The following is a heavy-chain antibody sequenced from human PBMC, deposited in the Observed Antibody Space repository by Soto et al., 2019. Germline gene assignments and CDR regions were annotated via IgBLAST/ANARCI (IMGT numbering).Heavy chain of an antibody. CDR2: ITSSDVT. CDR3: VGEVGFQLIY. D-gene: IGHD2-2*01. CDR1: GFTFSTHS. J-gene: IGHJ4*02. Sequence: EVQLVESGGGLVQPGGSLRISCAASGFTFSTHSMNWVRQAPGKGLEWISYITSSDVTMYADSVKGRFTISRDNAKNSLYLQMNSLSGEDTAVYFCVGEVGFQLIYWGQGTLVTVSS. V-gene: IGHV3-48*01.